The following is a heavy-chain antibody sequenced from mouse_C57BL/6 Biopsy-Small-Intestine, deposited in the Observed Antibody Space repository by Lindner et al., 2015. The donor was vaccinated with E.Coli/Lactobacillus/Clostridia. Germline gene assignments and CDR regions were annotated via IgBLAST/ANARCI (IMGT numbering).Heavy chain of an antibody. V-gene: IGHV1-82*01. CDR1: GYAFSSSW. D-gene: IGHD3-3*01. Sequence: LQESGASVKISCKASGYAFSSSWMNWVKQRPGKGLEWIGRIYPGDGDTNYNGKFKGKATLTADKSSSTAYMQLSSLTSEDSAVYFCARGTRLDYWGQGTTPTVSS. J-gene: IGHJ2*01. CDR3: ARGTRLDY. CDR2: IYPGDGDT.